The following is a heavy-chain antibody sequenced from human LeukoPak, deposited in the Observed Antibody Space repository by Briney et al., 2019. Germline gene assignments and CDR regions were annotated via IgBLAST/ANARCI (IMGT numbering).Heavy chain of an antibody. V-gene: IGHV3-49*04. CDR3: TTDPPTYCSGGSCYSYYYYYMDV. Sequence: PGRSLRLSCTASGFTFGDYAMSWVRQAPGKGLEWVGFIRSKAYGGTTEYAASVKGRFTISRDDSKSIAYLQMNSLKTEDTAVYYCTTDPPTYCSGGSCYSYYYYYMDVWGKGTTATISS. J-gene: IGHJ6*03. CDR1: GFTFGDYA. D-gene: IGHD2-15*01. CDR2: IRSKAYGGTT.